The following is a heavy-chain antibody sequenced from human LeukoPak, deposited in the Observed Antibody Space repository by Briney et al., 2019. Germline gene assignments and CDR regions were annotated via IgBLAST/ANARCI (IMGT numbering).Heavy chain of an antibody. Sequence: GGSLRLSCAASGFTFSSYSMNWVRQAPGKGLEWVSSISSSSSYIYYADSVKGRFTISRDNAKNSLYLQMNSLRAEDTAVYYCARALLTYYYDSSGSRLSYYYMDVWGKGTTVTVSS. CDR3: ARALLTYYYDSSGSRLSYYYMDV. J-gene: IGHJ6*03. CDR1: GFTFSSYS. D-gene: IGHD3-22*01. V-gene: IGHV3-21*01. CDR2: ISSSSSYI.